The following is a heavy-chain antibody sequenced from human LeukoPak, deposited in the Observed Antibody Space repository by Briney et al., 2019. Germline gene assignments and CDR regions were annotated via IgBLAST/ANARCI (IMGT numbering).Heavy chain of an antibody. J-gene: IGHJ6*03. CDR2: IYSGGST. Sequence: GGSLRLSCAASGFTVSSNYMSWVRQAPGKGLEWVSVIYSGGSTYYADSVKGRFTISRDNSKNTLYLQMNSLRAEDTAVYYCARSRFGARSSSSGDHYYYYMDVWGKGTTVTVSS. CDR3: ARSRFGARSSSSGDHYYYYMDV. D-gene: IGHD6-6*01. V-gene: IGHV3-53*01. CDR1: GFTVSSNY.